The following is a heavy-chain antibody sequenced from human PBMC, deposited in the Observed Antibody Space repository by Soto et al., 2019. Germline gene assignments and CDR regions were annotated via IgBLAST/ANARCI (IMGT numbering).Heavy chain of an antibody. V-gene: IGHV3-9*01. J-gene: IGHJ6*02. CDR2: ISWNSGSI. D-gene: IGHD5-18*01. CDR1: GFTFDDYA. Sequence: EVQLVESGGGLVQPGRSLRLSCAASGFTFDDYAMHWVRQAPGKGLKWVSGISWNSGSIGYADSVKGRFTISRDNAKNSLYLQMNSLRAEDTALYYCAKEGKDTAMAPPFYYYYYGMDVWGQGTTVTVSS. CDR3: AKEGKDTAMAPPFYYYYYGMDV.